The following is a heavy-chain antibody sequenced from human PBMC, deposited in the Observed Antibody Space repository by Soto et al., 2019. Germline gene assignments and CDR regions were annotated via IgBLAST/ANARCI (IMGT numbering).Heavy chain of an antibody. CDR3: ATTLLGYCSGGSCYSDAFGI. V-gene: IGHV5-51*01. Sequence: PGESLKISCKGSGYSFTSYWIGWVRQMPGKGLEWMGIIYPGDSGTRYSPSFQGQVTISADKSISTAYLQWSSLKASDTAMYYCATTLLGYCSGGSCYSDAFGIWGQGSMVTVSS. D-gene: IGHD2-15*01. CDR1: GYSFTSYW. J-gene: IGHJ3*02. CDR2: IYPGDSGT.